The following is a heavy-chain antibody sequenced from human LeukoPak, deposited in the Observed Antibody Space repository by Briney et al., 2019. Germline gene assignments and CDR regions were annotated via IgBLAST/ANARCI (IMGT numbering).Heavy chain of an antibody. CDR3: ARIAMGGGEPVDY. J-gene: IGHJ4*02. V-gene: IGHV3-23*01. Sequence: GGSLRLSCAASGFTFSSYAMSWVRQAPGKGLEWVSGISGRGGSTYYADSVRGRFTISRDNSKNTLYLQMNSLRAEDTAVYYCARIAMGGGEPVDYWGQGTLVTVSS. CDR1: GFTFSSYA. CDR2: ISGRGGST. D-gene: IGHD2-21*01.